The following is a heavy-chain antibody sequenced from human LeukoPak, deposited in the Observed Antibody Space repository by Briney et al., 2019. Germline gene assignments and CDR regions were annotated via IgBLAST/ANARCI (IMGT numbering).Heavy chain of an antibody. CDR2: IYYSGST. Sequence: PSETLSLTCAVSGGSISSYYWSWIRQPPGKGLEWIGFIYYSGSTNYNPSLESRVTISVDTSKNQFSLKLSSVTAADTAVYYCASLHDFWSPFDPWGQGTLVTVSS. CDR1: GGSISSYY. CDR3: ASLHDFWSPFDP. D-gene: IGHD3-3*01. J-gene: IGHJ5*02. V-gene: IGHV4-59*01.